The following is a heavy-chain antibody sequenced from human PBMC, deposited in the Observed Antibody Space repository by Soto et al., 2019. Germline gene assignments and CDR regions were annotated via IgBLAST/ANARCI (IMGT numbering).Heavy chain of an antibody. D-gene: IGHD2-21*02. CDR3: AKGFIRDCGGDCTVDT. V-gene: IGHV3-23*01. CDR1: GFTFSSYT. J-gene: IGHJ5*02. Sequence: PGGSLRLSCAASGFTFSSYTMSWVRQAPGKGLEWVSGISATGGSTYCADSVKGRFTFSRDNSKNTLYLQMNSLRAEDTAVYYCAKGFIRDCGGDCTVDTWGQGTLVTVSS. CDR2: ISATGGST.